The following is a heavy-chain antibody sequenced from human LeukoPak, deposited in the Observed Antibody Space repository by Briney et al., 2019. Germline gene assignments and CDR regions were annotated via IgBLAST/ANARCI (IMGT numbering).Heavy chain of an antibody. CDR1: GGSFSGYY. Sequence: SETLSLTCAVYGGSFSGYYWSWIRQPPGKGLEWIGEINHSGRTNCNPSLKSRVAISVDTSKNQFSLKLSSVTAADTAVYYCARAARDDWVDPWGQGTLVTVSS. V-gene: IGHV4-34*01. CDR2: INHSGRT. CDR3: ARAARDDWVDP. J-gene: IGHJ5*02.